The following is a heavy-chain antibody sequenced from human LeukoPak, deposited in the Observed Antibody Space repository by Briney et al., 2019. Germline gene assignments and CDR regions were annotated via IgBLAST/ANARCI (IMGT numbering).Heavy chain of an antibody. CDR1: GFTFSSYA. CDR3: AKEGNYYDSSGYYRSYYFDY. CDR2: ISYDGSNK. V-gene: IGHV3-30*18. D-gene: IGHD3-22*01. Sequence: GGSLRLSCAAAGFTFSSYAMHWVRQAPGKGLEWVAVISYDGSNKYYADSVKGRFTISRDNSKNTLDMQMNSLRDEDTAVYYWAKEGNYYDSSGYYRSYYFDYWGQGTLVTVSS. J-gene: IGHJ4*02.